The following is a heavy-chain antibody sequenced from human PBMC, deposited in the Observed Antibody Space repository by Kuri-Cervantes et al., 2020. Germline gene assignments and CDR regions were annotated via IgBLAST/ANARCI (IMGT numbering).Heavy chain of an antibody. V-gene: IGHV3-7*01. J-gene: IGHJ4*02. CDR2: IKQDGSEK. D-gene: IGHD2-21*01. CDR1: GFTLSGYW. CDR3: ARDDCCRFDF. Sequence: AGSLRLSCAASGFTLSGYWMTWVRQAAGKGLEWVANIKQDGSEKYYVDSAKGRFTISMDDAESSLYLQMNSLRDDDTAVYYCARDDCCRFDFWGQGTLVTVSS.